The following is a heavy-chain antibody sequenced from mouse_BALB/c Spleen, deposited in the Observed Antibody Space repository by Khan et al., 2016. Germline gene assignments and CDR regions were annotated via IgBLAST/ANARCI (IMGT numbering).Heavy chain of an antibody. CDR1: GFSLTSYG. CDR2: IWSGGST. CDR3: ASRGSRMSWFAY. J-gene: IGHJ3*01. Sequence: QVQLKQSGPGLVQPSQSLSITCTVSGFSLTSYGVHWVRQSPGKGLEWLGVIWSGGSTDYNAAFISRLSISKDNSKSHVFFKMNSLQANDTVIYCCASRGSRMSWFAYWGQGTLVTVSA. V-gene: IGHV2-2*02.